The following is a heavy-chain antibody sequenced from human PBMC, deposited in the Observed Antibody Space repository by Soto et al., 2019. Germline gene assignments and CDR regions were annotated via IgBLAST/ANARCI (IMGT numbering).Heavy chain of an antibody. J-gene: IGHJ4*02. CDR2: ISAYNGNT. Sequence: QVQLVQSGAEVKKPGASVKVSCKASGYTFTSYGISWVRQAPGQGLEWMGWISAYNGNTNYAQKLQGRVTMTTDTSTSTAYMELRSLRSDDTAVYYCARDRILRLGEFSLLLFDYWGQGTLVTVSS. CDR1: GYTFTSYG. D-gene: IGHD3-16*02. CDR3: ARDRILRLGEFSLLLFDY. V-gene: IGHV1-18*01.